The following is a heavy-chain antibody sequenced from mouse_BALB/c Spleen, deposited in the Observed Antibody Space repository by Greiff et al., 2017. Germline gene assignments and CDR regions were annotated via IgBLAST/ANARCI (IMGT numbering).Heavy chain of an antibody. V-gene: IGHV1-9*01. CDR3: ASGYFDY. CDR2: ILPGSGST. CDR1: GYTFSSYW. J-gene: IGHJ2*01. Sequence: QVQLQQSGPELMKPGASVNISCKATGYTFSSYWIEWVKQRPGQGLEWIGEILPGSGSTNYKEKLKSKATFTADASSNIAYMQRSSLTSEDSAAYYCASGYFDYWGQGTTLTVSS.